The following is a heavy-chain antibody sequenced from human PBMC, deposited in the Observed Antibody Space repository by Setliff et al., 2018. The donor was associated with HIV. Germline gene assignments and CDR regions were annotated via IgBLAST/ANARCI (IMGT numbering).Heavy chain of an antibody. D-gene: IGHD6-19*01. CDR1: GGSISSYY. V-gene: IGHV4-59*01. CDR3: ARTPGPGGWPTGWFDP. J-gene: IGHJ5*02. CDR2: IYYSGST. Sequence: PSETLSLTCTVSGGSISSYYWSWIRQPPGKGLEWIGYIYYSGSTNYNPSLKSRFTISVDTSKNQFSLRLTSVTAADTAVYYCARTPGPGGWPTGWFDPWGQGTLVTVSS.